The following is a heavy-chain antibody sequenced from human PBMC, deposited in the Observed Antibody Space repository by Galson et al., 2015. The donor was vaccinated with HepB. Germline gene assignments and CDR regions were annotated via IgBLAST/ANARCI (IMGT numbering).Heavy chain of an antibody. CDR1: GFTFSSYW. CDR3: ARSPVPGYYYGMDV. Sequence: SLRLSCAASGFTFSSYWMSWVRQAPGKGLVWVSRINRDGSSTSYADSVKGRFTISGDNAKNSLYLQMNSLRDEDTAVYYCARSPVPGYYYGMDVWGQGTTFTVSS. V-gene: IGHV3-74*01. J-gene: IGHJ6*02. CDR2: INRDGSST. D-gene: IGHD2-2*01.